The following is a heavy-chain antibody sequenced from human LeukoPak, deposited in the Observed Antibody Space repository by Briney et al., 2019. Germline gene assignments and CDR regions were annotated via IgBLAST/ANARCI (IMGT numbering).Heavy chain of an antibody. CDR1: GFSLSTSGTC. D-gene: IGHD4-17*01. J-gene: IGHJ4*02. CDR3: ARYLYGDSASYFDY. Sequence: ESGPTLVKPTQALTLTCTFSGFSLSTSGTCVSWIRQPPGKALEWLALIDWDDNKYYNASLGTRLAISKDTSKNQVVLTMTNMDPVDTATYFCARYLYGDSASYFDYWGQGSLVIVSS. CDR2: IDWDDNK. V-gene: IGHV2-70*01.